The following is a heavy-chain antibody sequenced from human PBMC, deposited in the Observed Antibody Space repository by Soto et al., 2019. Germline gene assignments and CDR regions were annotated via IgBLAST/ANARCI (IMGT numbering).Heavy chain of an antibody. CDR1: GFTFSSYG. Sequence: GGSLGLSCAASGFTFSSYGMHWVRQAPGKGLEWVSVISYDGSNKYYADSVKGRFTISRDNSKNTLYLQMNSLRAEDTAVYYCARDLQDIVVVPAAMYDYYYGMDVWGQGTTVTVSS. J-gene: IGHJ6*02. D-gene: IGHD2-2*01. V-gene: IGHV3-30-3*01. CDR2: ISYDGSNK. CDR3: ARDLQDIVVVPAAMYDYYYGMDV.